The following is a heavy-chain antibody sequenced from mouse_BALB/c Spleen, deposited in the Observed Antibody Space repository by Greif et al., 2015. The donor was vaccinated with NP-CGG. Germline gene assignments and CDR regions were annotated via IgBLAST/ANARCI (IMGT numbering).Heavy chain of an antibody. CDR1: GFSLTSYG. D-gene: IGHD3-2*01. CDR2: IWSGGST. Sequence: VKLVESGPGLVQPSQSLSITCTVSGFSLTSYGVHWVRQSPGKGLEWLGVIWSGGSTDYNAAFISRLSISKDNSKSQVFFKMNSLQANDTAIYYCARMVDSSGSYAMDYWGQGTSVTVSS. V-gene: IGHV2-2*02. CDR3: ARMVDSSGSYAMDY. J-gene: IGHJ4*01.